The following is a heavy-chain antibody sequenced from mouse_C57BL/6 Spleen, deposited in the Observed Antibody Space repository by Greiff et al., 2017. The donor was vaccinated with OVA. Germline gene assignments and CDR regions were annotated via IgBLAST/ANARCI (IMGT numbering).Heavy chain of an antibody. CDR2: IDPETGGT. CDR3: TRITTGGYFDY. J-gene: IGHJ2*01. V-gene: IGHV1-15*01. Sequence: LVESGAELVRPGASVTLSCKASGYTFTDYEMHWVKQTPVHGLEWIGAIDPETGGTAYNQKFKGKAILTADKSSSTAYMELRILTSEDSAVYYCTRITTGGYFDYWGQGTTLTVSS. CDR1: GYTFTDYE. D-gene: IGHD1-1*01.